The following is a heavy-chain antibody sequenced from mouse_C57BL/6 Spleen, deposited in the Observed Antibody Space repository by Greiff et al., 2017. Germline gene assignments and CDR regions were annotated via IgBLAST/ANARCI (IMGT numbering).Heavy chain of an antibody. D-gene: IGHD2-4*01. CDR1: GYTFTSYW. Sequence: VQLQQPGAEFVKPGASVKLSCKASGYTFTSYWMQWVKQRPGQGLAWIGEIDPSDSYTNYNQKFKGKATLTVDTSSSTAYMQLSSLTSEDSAVYYCARSDDYDYFDYWGQGTTLTVSS. CDR2: IDPSDSYT. J-gene: IGHJ2*01. CDR3: ARSDDYDYFDY. V-gene: IGHV1-50*01.